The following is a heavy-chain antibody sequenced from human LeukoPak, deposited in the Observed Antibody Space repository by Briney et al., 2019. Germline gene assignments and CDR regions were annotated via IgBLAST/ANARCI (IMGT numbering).Heavy chain of an antibody. V-gene: IGHV4-61*02. CDR2: ISSSGST. J-gene: IGHJ3*02. D-gene: IGHD5-18*01. Sequence: SETLSLTCTVSGDSISSGDYYWSWIRQPAGKGLEWIGRISSSGSTNYNPSLKSRVTISVDTSKNQFSLKLSSVTAADTAVYYCARQYSYVHTNDAFDIWGQGTMVTVSS. CDR3: ARQYSYVHTNDAFDI. CDR1: GDSISSGDYY.